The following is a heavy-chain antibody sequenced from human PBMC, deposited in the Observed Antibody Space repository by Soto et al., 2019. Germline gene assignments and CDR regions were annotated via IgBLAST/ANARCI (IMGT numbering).Heavy chain of an antibody. CDR2: INPSGGST. Sequence: ASVKVSCKASGYTFTSYYLHWVRQAPCQRREWMGIINPSGGSTSYAQKFQGRVTMTRDTSTSTVYMELSSLRSEDTAVYYCARSSSGYYDSSGYYIFQHWGQGTLVTVSS. CDR3: ARSSSGYYDSSGYYIFQH. J-gene: IGHJ1*01. V-gene: IGHV1-46*01. D-gene: IGHD3-22*01. CDR1: GYTFTSYY.